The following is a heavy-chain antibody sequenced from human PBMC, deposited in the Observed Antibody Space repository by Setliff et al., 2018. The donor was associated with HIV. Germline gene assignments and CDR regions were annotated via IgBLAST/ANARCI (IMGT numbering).Heavy chain of an antibody. Sequence: LSLTCAVYGGSFSGYYWSWIRQPPGKGLEWIGEINHSGSTNYNPSLQSQVTRSVDTSKNQFSLKLSSVTAADTGVYYCARGGSGYYEDYWGQGTLVTVSS. V-gene: IGHV4-34*01. D-gene: IGHD3-22*01. CDR2: INHSGST. CDR1: GGSFSGYY. CDR3: ARGGSGYYEDY. J-gene: IGHJ4*02.